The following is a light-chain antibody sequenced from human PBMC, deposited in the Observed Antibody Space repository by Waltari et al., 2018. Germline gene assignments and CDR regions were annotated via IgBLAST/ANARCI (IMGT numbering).Light chain of an antibody. CDR1: QSVLYSSNNKNY. V-gene: IGKV4-1*01. J-gene: IGKJ2*01. CDR2: WAS. Sequence: DIVMTQSPDSLAVSLGERATINCKSSQSVLYSSNNKNYLAWYQQKPGQPPKLLIYWASTRESGVPDRFSGSASGTDFTLTISSLQAEDVAVYYCQQYYSTAYTFGQGTKLEIK. CDR3: QQYYSTAYT.